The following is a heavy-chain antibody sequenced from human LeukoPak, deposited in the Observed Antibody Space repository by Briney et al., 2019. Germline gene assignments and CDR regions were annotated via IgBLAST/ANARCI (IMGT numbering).Heavy chain of an antibody. Sequence: GGSLRLSCAASGFTFNTYSMNWVRQAPGKGLEWVSSISSSSSYIYYADSVKGRFTISRDSAKNALYLQMNSLRAEDTAVYYCARVAMIVAKPYDNWGQGTLVTVSS. V-gene: IGHV3-21*01. CDR3: ARVAMIVAKPYDN. D-gene: IGHD3-22*01. CDR2: ISSSSSYI. J-gene: IGHJ4*02. CDR1: GFTFNTYS.